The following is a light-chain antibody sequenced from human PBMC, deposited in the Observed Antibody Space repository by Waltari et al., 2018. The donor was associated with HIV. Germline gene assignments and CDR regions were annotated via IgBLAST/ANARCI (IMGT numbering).Light chain of an antibody. CDR2: EVN. V-gene: IGLV2-14*01. J-gene: IGLJ2*01. CDR1: SSDVGTSYNS. Sequence: QSALTQPASVSGSPGKSITISCTGTSSDVGTSYNSVSWYQRHPGKAPQLIIYEVNNRPSGVSIRFSGSKSGNTASLTISGLQAEDEADYYCSSYATSSASVVFGGGTKLTVL. CDR3: SSYATSSASVV.